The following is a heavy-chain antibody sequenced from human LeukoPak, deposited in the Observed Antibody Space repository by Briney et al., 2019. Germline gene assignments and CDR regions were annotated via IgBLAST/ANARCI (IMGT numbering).Heavy chain of an antibody. Sequence: GGSLRLSCAASGLAFDDYAMHWVRQAPGESLEWVSNISWDSVTIGYADSVKGRFTISRDNAKNSLYLQMSSLRAEDTALYYCAKDHYNNRGYFDYWGQGTLVTVSS. J-gene: IGHJ4*02. V-gene: IGHV3-9*01. CDR1: GLAFDDYA. D-gene: IGHD4-11*01. CDR2: ISWDSVTI. CDR3: AKDHYNNRGYFDY.